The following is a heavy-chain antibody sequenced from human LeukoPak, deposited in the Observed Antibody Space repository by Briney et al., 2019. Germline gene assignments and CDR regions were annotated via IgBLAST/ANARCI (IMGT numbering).Heavy chain of an antibody. Sequence: ASVKVSCKASGYTFTGYYMHWVRQAPGQGREWMGWINPNSGGTNYAQKFQGRVTMTRDTSISTAYMELSRLRSDDTAVYYCARGGYSSSWYGFNAFDIWGQGTMVTVSS. CDR3: ARGGYSSSWYGFNAFDI. CDR1: GYTFTGYY. V-gene: IGHV1-2*02. D-gene: IGHD6-13*01. J-gene: IGHJ3*02. CDR2: INPNSGGT.